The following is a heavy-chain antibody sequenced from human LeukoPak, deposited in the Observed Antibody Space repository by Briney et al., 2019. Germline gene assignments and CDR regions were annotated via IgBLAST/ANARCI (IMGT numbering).Heavy chain of an antibody. J-gene: IGHJ4*02. D-gene: IGHD1-26*01. V-gene: IGHV1-8*01. CDR2: VNPNSGDT. Sequence: ASVKVSCKASGHTFTSYNVNWVRQATGQGLELVGWVNPNSGDTVYAQKFRGRVTMTRDTSISTAYMELSSLRSEDTAVYYCARAVGAPRHFDYWGQGTLVTVSS. CDR3: ARAVGAPRHFDY. CDR1: GHTFTSYN.